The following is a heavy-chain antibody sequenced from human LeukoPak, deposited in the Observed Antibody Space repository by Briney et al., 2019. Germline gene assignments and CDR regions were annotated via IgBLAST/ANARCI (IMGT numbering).Heavy chain of an antibody. D-gene: IGHD5-18*01. V-gene: IGHV3-53*01. CDR1: GFTVSSNY. CDR2: IYIGGTT. Sequence: GGSLRLSCAASGFTVSSNYMSWVRQAPGKGLEWVSVIYIGGTTYYADSVKGRFTISRDNSKNTLYLQMNSLRAEETAVYYCASPSVDTAMASWDYWGQGTLVTVSS. CDR3: ASPSVDTAMASWDY. J-gene: IGHJ4*02.